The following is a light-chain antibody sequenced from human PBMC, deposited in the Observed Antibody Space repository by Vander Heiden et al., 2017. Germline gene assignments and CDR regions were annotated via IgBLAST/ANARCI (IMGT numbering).Light chain of an antibody. CDR3: AAWDDSLNGWV. CDR2: SKN. CDR1: SPNIGSNT. Sequence: QSVLTQPPSASGTPGQRVPTSCSGSSPNIGSNTVNWYQQLPGTAPKLLIYSKNHRPSGVPDRFSGSKSGTSASLAISGLQSEDETDYYCAAWDDSLNGWVFGGGTKLTVL. V-gene: IGLV1-44*01. J-gene: IGLJ3*02.